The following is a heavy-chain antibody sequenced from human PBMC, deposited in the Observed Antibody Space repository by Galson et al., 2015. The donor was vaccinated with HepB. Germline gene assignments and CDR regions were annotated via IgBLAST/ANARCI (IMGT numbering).Heavy chain of an antibody. Sequence: SLRLSCAASGFTFSKYGMHWVRQAPDKGLEWVAFIWYDGSQMYYADSVKGRFTISRDNSKNTMYLQMNSLRVEDTAIYYCSRDLSRGGNDRGYDYWGQGTLVTVSS. V-gene: IGHV3-33*01. CDR2: IWYDGSQM. CDR1: GFTFSKYG. D-gene: IGHD4-23*01. CDR3: SRDLSRGGNDRGYDY. J-gene: IGHJ4*02.